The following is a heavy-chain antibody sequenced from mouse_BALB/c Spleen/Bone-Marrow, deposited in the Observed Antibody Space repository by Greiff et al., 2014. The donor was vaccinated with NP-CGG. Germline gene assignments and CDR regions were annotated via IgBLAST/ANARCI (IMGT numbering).Heavy chain of an antibody. J-gene: IGHJ2*01. CDR3: ARGSSYFDY. CDR2: ISDGGSYT. CDR1: GFTFSDYY. D-gene: IGHD1-1*01. Sequence: EVKLVESGGGLVKPGGSLKLSCAASGFTFSDYYMYWVRQTPEKRLEWVATISDGGSYTYYPDSVKGRFTISRDNAKNNLYLQVSSLKSEDTAMYYCARGSSYFDYRGQGTTLTVSS. V-gene: IGHV5-4*02.